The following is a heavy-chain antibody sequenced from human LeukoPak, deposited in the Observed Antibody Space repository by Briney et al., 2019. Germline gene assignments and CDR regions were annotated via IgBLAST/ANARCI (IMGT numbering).Heavy chain of an antibody. V-gene: IGHV1-18*01. D-gene: IGHD2-15*01. CDR1: GYTFTFYR. Sequence: GASVKVSCQDSGYTFTFYRIRWVRQAPGQGMEWMGWINAYKGNTNYAQKIQGRVTMTTDTSTSTAYMELRRLRSDDTAVYYCARTRVVVAATRSSGWFDPWGQGNLVTVSS. CDR2: INAYKGNT. CDR3: ARTRVVVAATRSSGWFDP. J-gene: IGHJ5*02.